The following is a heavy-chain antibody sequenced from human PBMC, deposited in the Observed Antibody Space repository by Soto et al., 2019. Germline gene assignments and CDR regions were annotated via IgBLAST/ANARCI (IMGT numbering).Heavy chain of an antibody. J-gene: IGHJ4*02. CDR3: ARGESMGARAFAY. CDR1: GGSNSTYY. D-gene: IGHD6-6*01. CDR2: IYASGST. Sequence: QVQLQESGPGLVKPSETLSLTCTVSGGSNSTYYWSWIRQPAGKGLEWIGRIYASGSTGYNPSLKSRITMSVDTSRMQFSLNLSSVTAADTAVYYCARGESMGARAFAYWGQGTLVTVSS. V-gene: IGHV4-4*07.